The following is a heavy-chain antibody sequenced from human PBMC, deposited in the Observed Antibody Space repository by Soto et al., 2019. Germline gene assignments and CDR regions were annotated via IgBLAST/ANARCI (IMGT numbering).Heavy chain of an antibody. Sequence: QITLKESGPTLVKPTQTLTLTCTFSGFSLSTSGVGVGWIRQPPGKALERLALIYWDDDKRYSPSLKSRLTITKDTSKNQVVLTMTNMDPVDTATYYCAHSNCSQTEFWFDPWGQGTLVTVSS. CDR1: GFSLSTSGVG. CDR3: AHSNCSQTEFWFDP. J-gene: IGHJ5*02. V-gene: IGHV2-5*02. CDR2: IYWDDDK. D-gene: IGHD1-20*01.